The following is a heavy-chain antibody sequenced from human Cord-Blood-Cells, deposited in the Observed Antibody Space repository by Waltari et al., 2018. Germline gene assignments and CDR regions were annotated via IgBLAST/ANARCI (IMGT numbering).Heavy chain of an antibody. D-gene: IGHD4-4*01. V-gene: IGHV4-34*01. CDR2: INHSGST. J-gene: IGHJ3*02. Sequence: QVQLQQWGAGLLQPSETLSLTCAVYGGSFSGYYWSWIRQPPGKGLEWIGEINHSGSTNYNPSLKSRVTISVDTSKNQFSLKLSSVTAADTAVYYCARGVTVTRNAFDIWGQGTMVTVSS. CDR1: GGSFSGYY. CDR3: ARGVTVTRNAFDI.